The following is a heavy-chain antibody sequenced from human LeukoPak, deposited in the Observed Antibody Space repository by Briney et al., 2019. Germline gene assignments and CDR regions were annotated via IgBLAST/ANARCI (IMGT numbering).Heavy chain of an antibody. CDR1: GFTFSSYA. V-gene: IGHV3-23*01. Sequence: GGSLRLSCAASGFTFSSYAMSWVRQAPGQGLEWVSAISGSGGSTYYADSVKGRFTISRDNSKNTLYLQMNSLRAEDTAVYYCAKDDYDILTGYYSIDYWGQGTLVTVSS. D-gene: IGHD3-9*01. J-gene: IGHJ4*02. CDR3: AKDDYDILTGYYSIDY. CDR2: ISGSGGST.